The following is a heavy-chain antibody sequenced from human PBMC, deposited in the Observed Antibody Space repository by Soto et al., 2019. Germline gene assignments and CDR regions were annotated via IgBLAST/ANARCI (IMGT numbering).Heavy chain of an antibody. Sequence: ASLKVSCKASGYTFTSYGISWVRQAPGQGLEWMGWISAYNGNTNYAQKLQGRVTMTTDTSTRTAYMELRSLRSDDTAVYYCARDGRSSSGWYLDYWGQGTLVTVSS. V-gene: IGHV1-18*01. J-gene: IGHJ4*02. D-gene: IGHD6-19*01. CDR3: ARDGRSSSGWYLDY. CDR2: ISAYNGNT. CDR1: GYTFTSYG.